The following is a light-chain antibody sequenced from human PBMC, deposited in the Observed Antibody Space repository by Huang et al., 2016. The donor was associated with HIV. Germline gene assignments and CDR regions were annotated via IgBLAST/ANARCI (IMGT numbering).Light chain of an antibody. Sequence: DIVMVQSPASLSVTPGEAASITCRSSQSLLHNNGHNYLDWYWQKPGQYPQLLLYLGSTRPSGVPDRFRGSGSGTDFTLRINRVEAGDVGVYYCMQGLQTWTFGQGTKVEIK. CDR2: LGS. J-gene: IGKJ1*01. V-gene: IGKV2-28*01. CDR3: MQGLQTWT. CDR1: QSLLHNNGHNY.